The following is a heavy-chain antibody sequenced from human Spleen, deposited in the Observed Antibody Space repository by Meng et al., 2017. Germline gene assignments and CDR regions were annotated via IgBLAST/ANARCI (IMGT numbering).Heavy chain of an antibody. V-gene: IGHV3-23*01. Sequence: GESLKISCAASGFTFSSYAMSWVRQAPGKGLEWVSAISGSGGSTYYADSVKGRFTISRDNSKNTLYLQMNSLRAEDTAVYYCAKAGPDYYGSGSYPFDYWGQGTLVTVSS. CDR1: GFTFSSYA. CDR3: AKAGPDYYGSGSYPFDY. J-gene: IGHJ4*02. D-gene: IGHD3-10*01. CDR2: ISGSGGST.